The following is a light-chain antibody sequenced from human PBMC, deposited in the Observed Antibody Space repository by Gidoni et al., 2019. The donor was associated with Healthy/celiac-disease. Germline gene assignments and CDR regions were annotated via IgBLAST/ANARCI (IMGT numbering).Light chain of an antibody. CDR3: SSYAGSNNFVV. J-gene: IGLJ2*01. CDR2: EVS. V-gene: IGLV2-8*01. Sequence: QSALTQPPSASGSPGQSVTISCTGTSSDVGGYNYVAWYQPHPGKAPKLMIDEVSKRPSGVPDRCSGSKSGNTASLTVSGLQAEDEADYYCSSYAGSNNFVVFGGGTKLTVL. CDR1: SSDVGGYNY.